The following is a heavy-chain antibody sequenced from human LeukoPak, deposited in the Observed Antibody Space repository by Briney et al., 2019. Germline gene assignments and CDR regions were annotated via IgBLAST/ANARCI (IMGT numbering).Heavy chain of an antibody. V-gene: IGHV3-23*01. J-gene: IGHJ6*02. CDR1: GFTFSSYA. D-gene: IGHD2-2*02. CDR2: ISGSGGST. Sequence: GGSLRLSCAVSGFTFSSYAMSWVRQAPGKGLEWVSGISGSGGSTYYAGSVKGRFTISRDNSKNTLYLQMNSLRSEDTAVYYCARAQKDIVVVPAAILTYYYGMDVWGQGTTVTVSS. CDR3: ARAQKDIVVVPAAILTYYYGMDV.